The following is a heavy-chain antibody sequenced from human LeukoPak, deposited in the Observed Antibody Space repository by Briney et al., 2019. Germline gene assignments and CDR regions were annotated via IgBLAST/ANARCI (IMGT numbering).Heavy chain of an antibody. Sequence: GRSLRLSCAASGFTFDDYAMHWVRQAPGKGLEWVSGISCNSGSIGYADSVKGRFTISRDNAKNSLYLQMNSLRAEDTALYYCAKDYCSGGSCYSYYYYYGMDVWGQGTTVTVSS. D-gene: IGHD2-15*01. V-gene: IGHV3-9*01. CDR1: GFTFDDYA. CDR3: AKDYCSGGSCYSYYYYYGMDV. J-gene: IGHJ6*02. CDR2: ISCNSGSI.